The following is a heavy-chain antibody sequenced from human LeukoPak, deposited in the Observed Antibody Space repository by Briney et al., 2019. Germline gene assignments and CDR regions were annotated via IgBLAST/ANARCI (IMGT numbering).Heavy chain of an antibody. J-gene: IGHJ6*02. Sequence: GGSLRLSCAASGVIFSSHGMSWVRQSPGKGLEWVSGISGSGGSTYYAASVKGRLTISRDNSKNTLYLQMNSLRAEDTAVYYCAKGMYDILTGYYSYYCYGMDVWGQGTTVTVSS. CDR2: ISGSGGST. D-gene: IGHD3-9*01. V-gene: IGHV3-23*01. CDR1: GVIFSSHG. CDR3: AKGMYDILTGYYSYYCYGMDV.